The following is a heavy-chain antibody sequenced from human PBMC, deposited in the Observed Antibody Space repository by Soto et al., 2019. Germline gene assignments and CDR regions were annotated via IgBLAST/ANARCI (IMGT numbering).Heavy chain of an antibody. J-gene: IGHJ4*02. D-gene: IGHD6-6*01. Sequence: PGGSLRLSCAASGFNFSSYVMHWVRQAPGKGLEWVAVIWYDGGNKYYADSVKGRFTISRDNSKNTLYLQMDSLRAEDTALYYCAKAMSTPSRPRNYFDYWGQGTLVTVSS. CDR3: AKAMSTPSRPRNYFDY. CDR2: IWYDGGNK. V-gene: IGHV3-33*03. CDR1: GFNFSSYV.